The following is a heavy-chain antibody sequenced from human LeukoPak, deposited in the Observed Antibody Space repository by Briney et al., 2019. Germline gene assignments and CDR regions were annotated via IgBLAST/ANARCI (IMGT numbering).Heavy chain of an antibody. CDR1: GGSISNKY. CDR2: IKEDGSEK. CDR3: ARGRYFDC. D-gene: IGHD3-9*01. J-gene: IGHJ4*02. Sequence: ETLSLTCTVSGGSISNKYWSWVRQAPGKGLEWVANIKEDGSEKYYVDSVKGRFTIPRDNAKNSLYLQMDSLRAEDTAVYYCARGRYFDCWGQGTLVTVSS. V-gene: IGHV3-7*01.